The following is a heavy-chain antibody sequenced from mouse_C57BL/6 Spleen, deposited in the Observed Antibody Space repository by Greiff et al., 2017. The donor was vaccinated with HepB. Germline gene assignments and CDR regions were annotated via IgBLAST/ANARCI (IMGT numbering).Heavy chain of an antibody. Sequence: EVQLQESGPGLVKPSQSLSLTCSVTGYSITSGYYWNWIRQFPGNKLEWMGYISYDGSNNYNPSLKNRISITRDTSKNQFFLKLNSVTTEDTATYDCARPLAHYYAMDYWGQGTSVTVSS. J-gene: IGHJ4*01. D-gene: IGHD4-1*01. V-gene: IGHV3-6*01. CDR1: GYSITSGYY. CDR3: ARPLAHYYAMDY. CDR2: ISYDGSN.